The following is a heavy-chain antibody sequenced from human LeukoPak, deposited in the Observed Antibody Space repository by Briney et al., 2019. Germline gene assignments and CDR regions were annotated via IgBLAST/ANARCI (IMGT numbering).Heavy chain of an antibody. Sequence: PSETLSLTCTVSGGSISSSSYYWGWIRQPPGKGLEWIGSIYYSGSTYYNPSLKSRVTISVDTSKNQFSLKLSSVTAADTAVYYCARLGKRWLHRHGVDYWGQGTLVTVSS. D-gene: IGHD5-24*01. CDR3: ARLGKRWLHRHGVDY. J-gene: IGHJ4*02. CDR1: GGSISSSSYY. V-gene: IGHV4-39*01. CDR2: IYYSGST.